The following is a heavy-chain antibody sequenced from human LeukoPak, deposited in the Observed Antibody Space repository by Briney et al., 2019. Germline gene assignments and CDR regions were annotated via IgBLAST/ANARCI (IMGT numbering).Heavy chain of an antibody. J-gene: IGHJ4*02. D-gene: IGHD3-10*01. CDR1: GFTFSSYS. CDR2: ISDSATTI. Sequence: GGSLRLSCAASGFTFSSYSMNWVRQAPGKGLEWVSFISDSATTIYYVDSVKGRFTISRDNAKNSLYLQMNSLRDEDTAVYYCARSRPLRGVTVDYWGQGTLVTVSS. V-gene: IGHV3-48*02. CDR3: ARSRPLRGVTVDY.